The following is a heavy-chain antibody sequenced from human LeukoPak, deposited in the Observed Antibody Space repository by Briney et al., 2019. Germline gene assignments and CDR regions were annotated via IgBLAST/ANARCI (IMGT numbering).Heavy chain of an antibody. D-gene: IGHD6-19*01. CDR1: GFTFSSYG. CDR3: AKGRPPRVNIAVAGIY. CDR2: ISGSGGST. Sequence: GGTLRLSCAASGFTFSSYGMRWVRQAPGKGLEWVSAISGSGGSTYYADSVKGRFTISRDNSKNTLYLQMNSLRAEDTAVYYCAKGRPPRVNIAVAGIYWGQGTPGHRLL. V-gene: IGHV3-23*01. J-gene: IGHJ4*02.